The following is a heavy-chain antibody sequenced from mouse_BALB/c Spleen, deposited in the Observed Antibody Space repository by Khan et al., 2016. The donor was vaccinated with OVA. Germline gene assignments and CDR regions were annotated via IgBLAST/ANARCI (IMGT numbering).Heavy chain of an antibody. CDR2: IIPSNDYT. Sequence: QIQLVQSGAELARPGASVKMSCKASGYTFTTYTIHWVKQRPGQGLEWIGYIIPSNDYTNYNQKFKDRATLTADKSSSTAYMQLSSLTSEDSAVYDCARGGAYYRSDGWFAYWGQGTLVTVSA. J-gene: IGHJ3*01. CDR3: ARGGAYYRSDGWFAY. CDR1: GYTFTTYT. D-gene: IGHD2-14*01. V-gene: IGHV1-4*01.